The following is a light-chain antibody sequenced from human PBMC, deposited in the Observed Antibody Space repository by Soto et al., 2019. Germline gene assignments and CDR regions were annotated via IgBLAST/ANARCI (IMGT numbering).Light chain of an antibody. CDR2: AAS. CDR3: QQAHSFPIT. V-gene: IGKV1D-12*01. Sequence: DIQMPQTPSSVSASVGDRVTITCRASQGVAYWLAWYQQKPGKAPKLLIYAASTLQSGVPSRFSGSGSGTDFTLTITSLQPEDFATYYCQQAHSFPITFGQGTRLEIK. CDR1: QGVAYW. J-gene: IGKJ5*01.